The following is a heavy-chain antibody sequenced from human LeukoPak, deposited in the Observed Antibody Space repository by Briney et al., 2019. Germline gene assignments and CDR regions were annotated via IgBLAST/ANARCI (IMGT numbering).Heavy chain of an antibody. D-gene: IGHD3-22*01. CDR2: ISRDGSNP. J-gene: IGHJ4*02. Sequence: GGSLRLSCAASGFTFSSYGMLRLRQAPGQGLEGVAVISRDGSNPYYADSVKGRFTISRYNTTNTLYLQMSSLRAADMSTYYSAKTHYYDSSGVPGDYWGQGTLVTVSS. V-gene: IGHV3-30*18. CDR1: GFTFSSYG. CDR3: AKTHYYDSSGVPGDY.